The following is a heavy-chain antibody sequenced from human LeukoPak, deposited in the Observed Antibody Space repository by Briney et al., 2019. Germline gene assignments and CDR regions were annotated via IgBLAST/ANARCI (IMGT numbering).Heavy chain of an antibody. Sequence: PGGSLRLSCAASGFTFSSYGMHWVRQAPGKGLEWVAVISYDGSNKYYADSVKGRFTISRDNSKNTLYLQMNSLRAEDTAVYYCAKDPGEQTYYYGMDVWGQGTTVTVSS. J-gene: IGHJ6*02. V-gene: IGHV3-30*18. CDR3: AKDPGEQTYYYGMDV. CDR2: ISYDGSNK. D-gene: IGHD7-27*01. CDR1: GFTFSSYG.